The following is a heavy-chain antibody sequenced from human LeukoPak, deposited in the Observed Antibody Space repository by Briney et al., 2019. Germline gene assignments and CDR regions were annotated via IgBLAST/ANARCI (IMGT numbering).Heavy chain of an antibody. D-gene: IGHD6-19*01. Sequence: QSGGSLRLSCAASGFTFSSYWMHWVRQAPGKGLVWVSRINSDGSSTRYADSVKGRFTISRDNAKNTLYLQMNSLRAEDTAVYYCAREGYSSGEFDYWGQGTLVTVSS. V-gene: IGHV3-74*01. J-gene: IGHJ4*02. CDR3: AREGYSSGEFDY. CDR1: GFTFSSYW. CDR2: INSDGSST.